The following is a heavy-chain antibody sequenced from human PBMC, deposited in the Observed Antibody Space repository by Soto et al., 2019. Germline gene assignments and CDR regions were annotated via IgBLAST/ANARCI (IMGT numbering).Heavy chain of an antibody. V-gene: IGHV1-18*01. CDR3: ARGRYGDY. Sequence: QVHLVQSGAEVKKPGASVKVSCKGSGYGFTTYGITWVRQAPGQGLEWMAWISAHNGNTNYAQKLQGRGTVTRDTSTSTAYMELRSLRSDDTAVYYCARGRYGDYWGHGALVTVSS. D-gene: IGHD1-1*01. J-gene: IGHJ4*01. CDR2: ISAHNGNT. CDR1: GYGFTTYG.